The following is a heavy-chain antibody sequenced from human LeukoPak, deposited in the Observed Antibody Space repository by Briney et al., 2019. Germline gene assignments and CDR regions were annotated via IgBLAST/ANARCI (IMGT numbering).Heavy chain of an antibody. CDR3: ATTSDDSSGYYNY. J-gene: IGHJ4*02. CDR1: GGSISSYY. D-gene: IGHD3-22*01. Sequence: SETLSLTCTVSGGSISSYYWSWIRQPPGKGLEWIGYIYYSGSTNYNPSLKSRVTISVDTSKNQFSLKLSSVTAADTAVYYCATTSDDSSGYYNYWGQGTLVTVSS. CDR2: IYYSGST. V-gene: IGHV4-59*08.